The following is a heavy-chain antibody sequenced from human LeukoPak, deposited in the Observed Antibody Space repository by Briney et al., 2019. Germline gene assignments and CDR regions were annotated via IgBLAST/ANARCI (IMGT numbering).Heavy chain of an antibody. CDR2: MNPNSGNT. J-gene: IGHJ3*02. D-gene: IGHD3-22*01. CDR1: GYTFTGYD. V-gene: IGHV1-8*01. CDR3: ARGLEYYYDSSGFSDI. Sequence: ASVKVSCKASGYTFTGYDINWVRQATGQGLEWMGWMNPNSGNTGYAQKFQGRVTMTRNTSISTAYMELSSLRSEDTAVYYCARGLEYYYDSSGFSDIWGQGTMVTVSS.